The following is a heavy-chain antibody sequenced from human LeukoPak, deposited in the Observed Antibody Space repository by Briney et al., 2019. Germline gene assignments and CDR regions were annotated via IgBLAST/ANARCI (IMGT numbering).Heavy chain of an antibody. CDR1: GFTVSSNY. CDR3: ARVAQNWSGYPNDY. CDR2: IYSGGST. Sequence: GGSLRLSCAASGFTVSSNYMSWVRQAPGKGLEWVSVIYSGGSTYYADSVKGRFTISRDNSKNTVYLQMNSLRAEDTAVYYCARVAQNWSGYPNDYWGQGTLVTVSS. D-gene: IGHD3-3*01. J-gene: IGHJ4*02. V-gene: IGHV3-66*01.